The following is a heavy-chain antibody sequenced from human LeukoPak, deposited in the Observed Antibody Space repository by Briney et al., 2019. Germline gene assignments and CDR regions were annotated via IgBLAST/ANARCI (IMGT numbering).Heavy chain of an antibody. D-gene: IGHD3-16*01. CDR3: ARGASVGD. V-gene: IGHV3-48*02. CDR2: ITSTSSTV. Sequence: GGSLRLSCAASGFTFSSYTMNWVRQATGKGLEWLSSITSTSSTVYYADSVKGRFTISRDNAKNSLYLQMNNLRDEDTAVYYCARGASVGDWGQGTLVTVSS. CDR1: GFTFSSYT. J-gene: IGHJ4*02.